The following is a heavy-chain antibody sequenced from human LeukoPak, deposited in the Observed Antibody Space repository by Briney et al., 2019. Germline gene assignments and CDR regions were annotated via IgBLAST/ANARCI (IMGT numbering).Heavy chain of an antibody. J-gene: IGHJ4*02. CDR2: TSSSDAGT. D-gene: IGHD1-26*01. V-gene: IGHV3-23*01. CDR3: AKPRSGSYGRQVDY. CDR1: GFTLSTYA. Sequence: GGSLRLSCAASGFTLSTYAMSWVRQTPGKGLEWVAATSSSDAGTYYADPVRGRFTISRDNSRNTLFLQMNSLRAEDTAVYYCAKPRSGSYGRQVDYWGQGTLVTVSS.